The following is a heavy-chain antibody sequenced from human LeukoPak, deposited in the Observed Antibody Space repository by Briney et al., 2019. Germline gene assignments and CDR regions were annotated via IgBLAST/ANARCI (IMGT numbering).Heavy chain of an antibody. J-gene: IGHJ5*02. V-gene: IGHV3-7*03. CDR2: IKQDGNEK. D-gene: IGHD5-18*01. CDR1: GFRFNTYW. CDR3: ARDRGVDTAMVNWFDP. Sequence: GGSLRLSCAASGFRFNTYWMSWVRQAPGKGLEWVANIKQDGNEKYYADSVKGRFTISRDNGKNSLDLQMNSLRAEDTALYYCARDRGVDTAMVNWFDPWGQGTLVTVSS.